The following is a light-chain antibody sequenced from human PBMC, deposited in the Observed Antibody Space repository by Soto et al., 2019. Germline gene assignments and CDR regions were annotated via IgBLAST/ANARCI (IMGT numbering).Light chain of an antibody. J-gene: IGLJ3*02. V-gene: IGLV2-14*01. Sequence: QSVLTQPASVSGSPGQSITISCTGTSSDVGGYNYVSWYQQHPGKAPRLMIYEVSNRPSGVSDRFSGSKSGNTASLTISGLQAEDEAAYYCSSYTVSTPVVFGGGTKVTVL. CDR2: EVS. CDR3: SSYTVSTPVV. CDR1: SSDVGGYNY.